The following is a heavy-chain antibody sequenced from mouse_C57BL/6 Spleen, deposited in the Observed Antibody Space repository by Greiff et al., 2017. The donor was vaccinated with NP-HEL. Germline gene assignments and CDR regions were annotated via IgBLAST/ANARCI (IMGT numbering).Heavy chain of an antibody. J-gene: IGHJ1*03. V-gene: IGHV1-82*01. CDR2: IYPGDGDT. CDR3: AREGISV. Sequence: QVQLQQSGPELVKPGASVKISCKASGYAFSSSWMNWVKQRPGKGLEWIGRIYPGDGDTNYNGKFKGKATLTADKSSSTAYMQLSSLTSEGSAVSSCAREGISVWGTGTTVTVSS. CDR1: GYAFSSSW.